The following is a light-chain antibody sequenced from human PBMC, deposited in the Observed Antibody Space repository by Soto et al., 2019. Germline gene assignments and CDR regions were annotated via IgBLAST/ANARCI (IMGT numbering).Light chain of an antibody. Sequence: QSALTQPASVSGSPGQSITISCTGTSSDVGGYNFVSWYQQHPGKDPKLMIFDVSNRPSGVSNRFSGYKSGNTASLTISGLQAEDEADYYCTSYTSSGTLVLFGGGTKLTVL. V-gene: IGLV2-14*01. CDR1: SSDVGGYNF. CDR2: DVS. CDR3: TSYTSSGTLVL. J-gene: IGLJ2*01.